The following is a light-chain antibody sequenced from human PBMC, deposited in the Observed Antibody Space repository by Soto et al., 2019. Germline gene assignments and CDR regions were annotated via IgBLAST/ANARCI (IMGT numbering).Light chain of an antibody. CDR1: KSDIGVYDF. J-gene: IGLJ1*01. V-gene: IGLV2-8*01. Sequence: QSALTQPASVSGSPGQSITISCTGTKSDIGVYDFVSWYQHHPGKAPRLIIYEVVQRPSGVPDRFSGSKSGNTASLTVSGLQAADEADYFCKSYAGSNTYVFGSGTKV. CDR3: KSYAGSNTYV. CDR2: EVV.